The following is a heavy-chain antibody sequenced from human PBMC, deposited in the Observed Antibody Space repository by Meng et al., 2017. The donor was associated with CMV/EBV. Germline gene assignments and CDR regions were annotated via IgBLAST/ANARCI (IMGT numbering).Heavy chain of an antibody. CDR1: GGSFSGYY. V-gene: IGHV4-34*01. J-gene: IGHJ6*02. Sequence: GSLRLSCAVYGGSFSGYYWSWIRQPPGKGLEWMGEINHSGSTNYNPSLKSRVTISVDTSKNQFSLKLSSVTAADTAVYYCARGDPVLRFLEWLPRYYGMDVWGQGTTVTVSS. D-gene: IGHD3-3*01. CDR2: INHSGST. CDR3: ARGDPVLRFLEWLPRYYGMDV.